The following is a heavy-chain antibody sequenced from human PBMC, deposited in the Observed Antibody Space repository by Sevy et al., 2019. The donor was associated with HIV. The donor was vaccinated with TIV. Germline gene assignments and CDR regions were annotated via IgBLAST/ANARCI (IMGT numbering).Heavy chain of an antibody. Sequence: GGSLRLSCATSGFIFSNYGMHWIRQAPGKGLEWVAAIWYDGTDKYYADSVQGRFTISRDNSKNTLYLQMNSLRVEDTAVYYCARYWGRDGHSIDYWGQGTLVTVSS. D-gene: IGHD3-16*01. J-gene: IGHJ4*02. V-gene: IGHV3-33*01. CDR2: IWYDGTDK. CDR3: ARYWGRDGHSIDY. CDR1: GFIFSNYG.